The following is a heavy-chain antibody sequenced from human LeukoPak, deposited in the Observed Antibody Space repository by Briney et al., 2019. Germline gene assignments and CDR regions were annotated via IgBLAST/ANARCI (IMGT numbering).Heavy chain of an antibody. Sequence: SETLSLTCTVSGGSISSNTYYWGWIRQPPGKGLEWIGSIYYTGSSYSNPSLKGRVTISVDTSKNQFSLKLSSVTAADTAVYYCARSWWEWLPRHFDYWGQGALVTVSS. CDR3: ARSWWEWLPRHFDY. CDR2: IYYTGSS. CDR1: GGSISSNTYY. J-gene: IGHJ4*02. D-gene: IGHD6-19*01. V-gene: IGHV4-39*07.